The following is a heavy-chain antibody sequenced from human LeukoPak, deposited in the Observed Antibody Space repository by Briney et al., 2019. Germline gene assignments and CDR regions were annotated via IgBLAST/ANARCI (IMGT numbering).Heavy chain of an antibody. V-gene: IGHV3-33*06. D-gene: IGHD2-2*01. CDR2: IWYDGRTK. CDR3: AKEYCSTTNCLGD. Sequence: PGTSLRLSCAASGFTFSTYGMHWVRQAPGKGLEWVAVIWYDGRTKYHADSVKGRFTISRDNSKNTLYLQMNSLRAEDTAVYYCAKEYCSTTNCLGDWGLGTLVTVSS. J-gene: IGHJ4*02. CDR1: GFTFSTYG.